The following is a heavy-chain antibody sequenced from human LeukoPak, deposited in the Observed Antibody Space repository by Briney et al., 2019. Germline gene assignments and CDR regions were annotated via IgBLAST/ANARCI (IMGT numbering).Heavy chain of an antibody. D-gene: IGHD3-22*01. CDR1: GGSISSGGYY. CDR2: IYYSGST. CDR3: ARAGGRYLYYYDSSGYYSLQH. V-gene: IGHV4-61*08. J-gene: IGHJ1*01. Sequence: SETLSLTCTVSGGSISSGGYYWSWIRQHPGKGLEWIGYIYYSGSTNYNPSLKSRVTISVDTSKNQFSLKLSSVTAADTAVYYCARAGGRYLYYYDSSGYYSLQHWGQGTLVTVSS.